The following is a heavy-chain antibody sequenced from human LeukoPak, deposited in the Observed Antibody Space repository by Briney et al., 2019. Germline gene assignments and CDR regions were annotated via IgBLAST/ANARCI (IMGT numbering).Heavy chain of an antibody. D-gene: IGHD3-10*01. CDR3: ASQRGASGTVNWFDP. J-gene: IGHJ5*02. V-gene: IGHV5-51*01. CDR1: GYSFTTYW. Sequence: GESLKISCETSGYSFTTYWIGWARQRPGTGLEWVGAIYPDDSDTRYSPSFQGQVAISADRSIRTAYLKWNSLKASDTGMYYCASQRGASGTVNWFDPWGQGTLVTVSS. CDR2: IYPDDSDT.